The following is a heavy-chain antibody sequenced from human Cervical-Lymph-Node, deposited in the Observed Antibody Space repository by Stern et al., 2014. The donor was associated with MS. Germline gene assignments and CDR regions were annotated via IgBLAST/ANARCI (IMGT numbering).Heavy chain of an antibody. CDR2: FDPEDGET. V-gene: IGHV1-24*01. D-gene: IGHD3-10*01. J-gene: IGHJ4*02. CDR1: GHPLSELA. CDR3: ATDRAVK. Sequence: QVQLVQSGAEVKKPGASVTVSCNVSGHPLSELAIHWLRQLPTSGLEWLGPFDPEDGETVYAQRLQGRLTMTEDTTTGTAYMTLTALTSDDTAVYYCATDRAVKWGPGTLVAVSS.